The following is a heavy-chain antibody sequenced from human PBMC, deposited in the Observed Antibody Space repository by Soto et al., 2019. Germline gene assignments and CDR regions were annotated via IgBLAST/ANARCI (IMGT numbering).Heavy chain of an antibody. CDR3: ARVVLSITRGAFDA. V-gene: IGHV4-4*02. J-gene: IGHJ3*01. CDR1: GGSISSSHW. CDR2: ISHSGTS. Sequence: QVQLQESGPGLVKPSGTLSLTCAVSGGSISSSHWWTWVRQSPGKGLEYIGEISHSGTSNSNPSLKSLVTLSVDRSKNHLSLTLTSVTAADTAVYYCARVVLSITRGAFDAWGQGTPVIVSS. D-gene: IGHD1-20*01.